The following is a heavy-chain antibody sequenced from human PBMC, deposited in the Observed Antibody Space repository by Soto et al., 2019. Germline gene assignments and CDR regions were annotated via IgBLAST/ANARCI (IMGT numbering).Heavy chain of an antibody. CDR3: ARGTTVTTLTGWFDP. CDR2: ISAYNGNT. D-gene: IGHD4-17*01. V-gene: IGHV1-18*01. CDR1: GYTFTGHG. Sequence: APVKVSCKGSGYTFTGHGISWGRQAPGQGPEWMGWISAYNGNTNYAQKLQGRVTMNTDTSTSTAYMELRSLRSDDTAVYYCARGTTVTTLTGWFDPWGQGTLVTVSS. J-gene: IGHJ5*02.